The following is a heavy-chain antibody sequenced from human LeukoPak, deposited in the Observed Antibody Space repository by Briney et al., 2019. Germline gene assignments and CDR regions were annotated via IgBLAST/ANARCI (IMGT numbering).Heavy chain of an antibody. J-gene: IGHJ3*02. CDR1: GYTSTGYY. CDR2: INPNSGGT. D-gene: IGHD3-16*02. V-gene: IGHV1-2*02. Sequence: ASVKVSCKASGYTSTGYYMHWVRQAPGQGLEWMGWINPNSGGTNYTQKFQGRVTMTTDTSTSTAYMELRSLRSDDTAVYYCARSLNDYVWGSYRPDAFDIWGQGTMVTVSS. CDR3: ARSLNDYVWGSYRPDAFDI.